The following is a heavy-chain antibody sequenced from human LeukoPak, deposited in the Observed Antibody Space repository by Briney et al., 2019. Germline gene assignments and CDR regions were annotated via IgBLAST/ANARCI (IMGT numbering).Heavy chain of an antibody. CDR1: GGTFSSYA. V-gene: IGHV1-69*06. D-gene: IGHD1-26*01. Sequence: WASVKVSCKASGGTFSSYAISWVRQAPGQGLEWMGGIIPIFGTANYAQKFQGRVTMTEDTSTDTAYMELSSLRSEDTAVYYCATLSRWELPGNFDYWGQGTLVTVSS. CDR3: ATLSRWELPGNFDY. J-gene: IGHJ4*02. CDR2: IIPIFGTA.